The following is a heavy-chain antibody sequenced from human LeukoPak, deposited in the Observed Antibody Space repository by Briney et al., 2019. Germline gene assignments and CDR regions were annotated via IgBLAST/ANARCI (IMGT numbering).Heavy chain of an antibody. J-gene: IGHJ3*02. Sequence: SETLSLTCAVYGGSFSGYYWSWIRQPPGKGLEWIGEINHSGSTNYNPSLKSRVTISVDTSKNQFSLKLGSVTAADTAVYYCARSCSGGSCYSNAFDIWGQGTMVTVSS. D-gene: IGHD2-15*01. CDR1: GGSFSGYY. CDR3: ARSCSGGSCYSNAFDI. CDR2: INHSGST. V-gene: IGHV4-34*01.